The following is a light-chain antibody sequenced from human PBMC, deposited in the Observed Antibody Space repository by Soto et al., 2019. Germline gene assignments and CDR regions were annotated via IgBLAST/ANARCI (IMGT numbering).Light chain of an antibody. CDR3: QQLNSFPLT. V-gene: IGKV1-9*01. CDR1: QGISSY. J-gene: IGKJ4*01. CDR2: AAS. Sequence: IQLTQSPSSLSASVGDRVTITFRASQGISSYLAWYHQIPGKAPKLLIYAASTLESGVPSRFSGSGSGTDFTLTISSLQPEDFATYYCQQLNSFPLTFGGGTKVAIK.